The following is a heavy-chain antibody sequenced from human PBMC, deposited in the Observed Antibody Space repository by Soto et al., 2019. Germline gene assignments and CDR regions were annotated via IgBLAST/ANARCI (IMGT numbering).Heavy chain of an antibody. CDR2: ISGSGAGT. CDR3: AKAHCSGDNCYYLDH. J-gene: IGHJ4*02. D-gene: IGHD2-15*01. Sequence: EVQLLESGGGLVQPGGSLRLSCAASGFTFASYAMRWVRQAPGKGLEWVSAISGSGAGTYYADSVKGRFTISRDNSKNTLYLQMSRLRAEDTALYYCAKAHCSGDNCYYLDHWGQGTLVTVSS. CDR1: GFTFASYA. V-gene: IGHV3-23*01.